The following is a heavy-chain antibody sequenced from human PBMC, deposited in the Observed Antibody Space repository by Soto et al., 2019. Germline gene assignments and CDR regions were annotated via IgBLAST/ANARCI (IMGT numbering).Heavy chain of an antibody. CDR2: IYHSGST. CDR3: ARTPDI. Sequence: QLQLQESGSGLVKPSQTLSLTCAVSGGSISSGGYSWSWIRQPPGKGLEWIGYIYHSGSTYYNPSPXRXITIAVDRAKNQFSLKLSSVTAADTAVYYCARTPDIWGQGTMVTVSS. V-gene: IGHV4-30-2*01. J-gene: IGHJ3*02. CDR1: GGSISSGGYS.